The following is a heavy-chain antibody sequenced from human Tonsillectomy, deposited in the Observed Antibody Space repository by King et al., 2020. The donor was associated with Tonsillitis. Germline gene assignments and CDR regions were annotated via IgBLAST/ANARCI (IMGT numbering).Heavy chain of an antibody. V-gene: IGHV3-48*03. CDR2: ISSSGSTI. Sequence: EVQLVESGGGLVQPGGSLRLSCAASGFTFSSYEMNWVRQAPGKGLEWVSYISSSGSTIYYADSVKGRFTISRDNAKNSLYLQMNSLRAEDTAVYYCARAPGWYYFDSWGQGTLVTVSS. J-gene: IGHJ4*02. D-gene: IGHD6-19*01. CDR3: ARAPGWYYFDS. CDR1: GFTFSSYE.